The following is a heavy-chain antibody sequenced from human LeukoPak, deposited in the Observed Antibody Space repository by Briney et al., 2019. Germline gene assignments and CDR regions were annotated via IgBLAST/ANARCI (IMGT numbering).Heavy chain of an antibody. D-gene: IGHD3-22*01. CDR3: ARLLLASDSSGYYYFDQ. V-gene: IGHV4-39*01. J-gene: IGHJ4*02. Sequence: SETLSLTCTVSSASITCGSCLWGWIRQPPGEGLEWIGSISYLGNTYYNPSLKSRVTISVDTSKNQFSLRLSLVTAADTAVYYCARLLLASDSSGYYYFDQWGQGTLVTVSS. CDR1: SASITCGSCL. CDR2: ISYLGNT.